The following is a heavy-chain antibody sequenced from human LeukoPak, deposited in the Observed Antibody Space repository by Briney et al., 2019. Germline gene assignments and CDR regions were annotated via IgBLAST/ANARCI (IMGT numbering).Heavy chain of an antibody. CDR3: ARARYSYTGIIDY. CDR1: GFTFSDYW. J-gene: IGHJ4*02. CDR2: INTDGTST. D-gene: IGHD5-18*01. V-gene: IGHV3-74*01. Sequence: PGGSLGLSCAASGFTFSDYWMHWVRQAPGKGLVWVSRINTDGTSTNYAESVKCRFTISRDNARNTVYLQMNSLRAEDTAVYYCARARYSYTGIIDYWGQGTLVTVSS.